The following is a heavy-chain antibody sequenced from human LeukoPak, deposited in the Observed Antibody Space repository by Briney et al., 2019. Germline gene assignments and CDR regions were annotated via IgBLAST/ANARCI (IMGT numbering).Heavy chain of an antibody. CDR3: ARYGLLGLSEINAFDF. V-gene: IGHV4-34*01. CDR2: INHTGTT. CDR1: GGSFSTYY. Sequence: TSETLSLTCAVYGGSFSTYYWNWIRQSPGRGVEWIGEINHTGTTNYNPSLKSRFTISVDTSKNQLSLILNSVTAADTAVYYCARYGLLGLSEINAFDFWGQGTVVTVSS. J-gene: IGHJ3*01. D-gene: IGHD2-2*01.